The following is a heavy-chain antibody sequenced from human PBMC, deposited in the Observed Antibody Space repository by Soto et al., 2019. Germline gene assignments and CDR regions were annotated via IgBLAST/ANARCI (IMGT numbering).Heavy chain of an antibody. J-gene: IGHJ6*02. CDR2: ISWNSGSI. CDR1: GFTFDDYA. D-gene: IGHD3-10*01. CDR3: AKDAITMVRGVISYYGMDV. V-gene: IGHV3-9*01. Sequence: GGSLRLSCTASGFTFDDYAMHWVRQAPGKGLEWVSGISWNSGSIGYADSVKGRFTISRDNAKNSLYLQMNSLRAEDTALYYCAKDAITMVRGVISYYGMDVWGQGTTVTVSS.